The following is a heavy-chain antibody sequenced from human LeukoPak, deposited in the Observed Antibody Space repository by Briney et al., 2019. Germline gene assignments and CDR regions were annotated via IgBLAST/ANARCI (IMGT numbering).Heavy chain of an antibody. CDR3: TTHFPVSTFY. V-gene: IGHV3-23*01. CDR2: ISGSGGST. J-gene: IGHJ4*02. D-gene: IGHD5/OR15-5a*01. CDR1: GFTFSSYG. Sequence: GTLRLSCAASGFTFSSYGMSWVRQAPGKGLEWVSAISGSGGSTYYADSVKGRFTISRDNSKNTLYLQMNSLKTEDTAVYYCTTHFPVSTFYWGQGTLVTVSS.